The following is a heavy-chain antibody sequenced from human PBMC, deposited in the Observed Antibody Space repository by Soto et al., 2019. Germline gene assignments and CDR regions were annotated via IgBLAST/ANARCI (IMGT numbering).Heavy chain of an antibody. J-gene: IGHJ4*02. Sequence: GGSLRLSCAASGFTSSGHAMSWVRQAPGKGLEWVSGLRSSDGRTDYADSVKGRFTFSRDNSKNTLYLQMNSLRAEDTALYYCVFSSSWGVTDYWGQGTLVTVSS. CDR1: GFTSSGHA. CDR3: VFSSSWGVTDY. CDR2: LRSSDGRT. D-gene: IGHD6-13*01. V-gene: IGHV3-23*01.